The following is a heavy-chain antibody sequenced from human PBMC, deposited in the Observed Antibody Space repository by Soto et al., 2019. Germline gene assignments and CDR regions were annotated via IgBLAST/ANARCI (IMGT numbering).Heavy chain of an antibody. CDR3: ARGFKDYYGMDV. D-gene: IGHD3-10*01. CDR2: IYYSGST. V-gene: IGHV4-31*03. CDR1: GGSISSGGYY. J-gene: IGHJ6*02. Sequence: SETLSLTCTVSGGSISSGGYYWSWIRQHPGKGLELIGYIYYSGSTYYNPSLKSRVTISVDTSKNQFSLKLSSVTSADTAVYYCARGFKDYYGMDVWGQGTTVTVSS.